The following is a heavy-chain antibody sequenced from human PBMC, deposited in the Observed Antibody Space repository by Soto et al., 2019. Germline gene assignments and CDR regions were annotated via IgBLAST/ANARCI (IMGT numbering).Heavy chain of an antibody. V-gene: IGHV3-23*01. J-gene: IGHJ5*02. CDR1: GFTFSSYA. Sequence: WGSLRLSCAASGFTFSSYAMSWVRQASGKGLEWVSAISGSGGSTYYADSVKGRFTISRDNSKNTLYLQMNSLRAEDTAVYYCAKATRGFGRFDPWGQGTLVTVSS. CDR3: AKATRGFGRFDP. D-gene: IGHD2-15*01. CDR2: ISGSGGST.